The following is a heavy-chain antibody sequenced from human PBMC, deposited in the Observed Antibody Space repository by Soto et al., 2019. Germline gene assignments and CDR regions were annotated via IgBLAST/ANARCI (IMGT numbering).Heavy chain of an antibody. Sequence: QVQLQESGPGLVKPSQTLSLTCTVSGGSISSGGYYWSWIRQHPGKGLEWIGYIYYSGSTYYNPFLKSRVTISVDTSKNQFSLKLSSVTAADTAVYYCARVKEVVAATPSHFDYWGQGTLVTVSS. D-gene: IGHD2-15*01. CDR2: IYYSGST. V-gene: IGHV4-31*03. CDR1: GGSISSGGYY. CDR3: ARVKEVVAATPSHFDY. J-gene: IGHJ4*02.